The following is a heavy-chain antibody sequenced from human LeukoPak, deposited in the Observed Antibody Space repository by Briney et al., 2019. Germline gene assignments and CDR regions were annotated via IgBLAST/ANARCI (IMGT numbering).Heavy chain of an antibody. CDR2: MYSSGST. V-gene: IGHV4-4*07. CDR1: GGSISSFY. Sequence: SETLFLTCTVSGGSISSFYWSWIRQPAGKALEWIGRMYSSGSTNYNPSLKSRVSMSVDTSKNQFSLKLSSVTAADTAVYYCARGYYDSGSFLFDPWGQGTLVTVSS. CDR3: ARGYYDSGSFLFDP. D-gene: IGHD3-10*01. J-gene: IGHJ5*02.